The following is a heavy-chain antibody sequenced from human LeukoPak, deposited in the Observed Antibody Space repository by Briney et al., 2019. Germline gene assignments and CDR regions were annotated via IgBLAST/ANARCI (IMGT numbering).Heavy chain of an antibody. V-gene: IGHV3-21*01. D-gene: IGHD5-18*01. CDR3: ASPPAGGYSYGYFDY. Sequence: PGGSLRLSCAASGFTFSSYSMNWVRQAPGKGLEWVSSISSSSSYIYYADSVKGRFTISRDNAKNSLYLQMNSLKAEDPAVYYCASPPAGGYSYGYFDYWGQGTLVTVSS. CDR2: ISSSSSYI. J-gene: IGHJ4*02. CDR1: GFTFSSYS.